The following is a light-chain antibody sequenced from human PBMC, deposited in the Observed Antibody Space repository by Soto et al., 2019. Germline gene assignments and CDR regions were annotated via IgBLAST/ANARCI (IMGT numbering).Light chain of an antibody. J-gene: IGLJ2*01. V-gene: IGLV2-14*01. CDR3: SSHTSIASVV. Sequence: QSALTQPASVSGSPGQSITISCTGTSSDIGAHDYVSWYRQHPGKAPKLLIYEVTNRPSGVSPRFSGSKSANTASLTISGLQVEDEADYYCSSHTSIASVVFGGGTKLTVL. CDR1: SSDIGAHDY. CDR2: EVT.